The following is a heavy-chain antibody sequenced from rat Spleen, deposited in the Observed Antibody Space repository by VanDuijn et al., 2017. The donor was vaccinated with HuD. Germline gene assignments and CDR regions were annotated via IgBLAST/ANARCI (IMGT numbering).Heavy chain of an antibody. CDR3: ARDPLLGAPFDY. V-gene: IGHV2-1*01. CDR1: GFSLTSNS. J-gene: IGHJ2*01. D-gene: IGHD5-1*01. CDR2: MWGDGST. Sequence: QVQLKESGPGLVQPSQTLSLTCTVSGFSLTSNSVHWVRQPPGKGLEWMGIMWGDGSTNYNSLLKSRLSISRDTSKSQVFLKMNSLQTEDTATYYCARDPLLGAPFDYWGQGVMVTVSS.